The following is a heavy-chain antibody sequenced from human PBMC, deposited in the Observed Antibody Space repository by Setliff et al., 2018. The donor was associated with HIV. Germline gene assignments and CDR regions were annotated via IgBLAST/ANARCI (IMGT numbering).Heavy chain of an antibody. D-gene: IGHD3-9*01. V-gene: IGHV1-18*01. CDR2: ISAYNGNT. CDR1: GYTFTSYG. CDR3: ARDFFTLTAAPRFDP. Sequence: ASVKVSCKASGYTFTSYGISWVRQAPGQGLEWMGWISAYNGNTNYAQKLQGRVTMTKDTSTSTAYMDLRSLRSDDTAVYYCARDFFTLTAAPRFDPWGHVTLVTVSS. J-gene: IGHJ5*02.